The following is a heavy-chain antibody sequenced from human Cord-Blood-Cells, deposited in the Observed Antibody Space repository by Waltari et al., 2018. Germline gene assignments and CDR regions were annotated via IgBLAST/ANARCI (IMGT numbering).Heavy chain of an antibody. CDR3: ARHVSVDGSSSGYYYYYYMDV. V-gene: IGHV4-39*01. Sequence: QLQLQESGPGLVKPSETLSLTCTVSGGSISSSSYYWGWIRQPPGQGLEWVGSVYYSGSTYYNPSLKSRVTISVDTSKNQFSLKLSSVTAADTAVYYCARHVSVDGSSSGYYYYYYMDVWGKGTTVTVSS. D-gene: IGHD6-6*01. J-gene: IGHJ6*03. CDR2: VYYSGST. CDR1: GGSISSSSYY.